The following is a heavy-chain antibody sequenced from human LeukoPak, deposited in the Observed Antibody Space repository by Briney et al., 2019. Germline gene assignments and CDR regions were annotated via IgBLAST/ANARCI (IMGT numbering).Heavy chain of an antibody. J-gene: IGHJ4*02. D-gene: IGHD4-17*01. CDR2: IKSKTDGGTT. Sequence: GGSLRLSCAASGFTFNNAWMSWVRHSPGKGLEWVGHIKSKTDGGTTDYAAPVKGRFTISRDDSKNTLYLQMNSLKTEDTAVYYCTTAGANYGDYKYDYWGQGTLVTVCS. V-gene: IGHV3-15*01. CDR3: TTAGANYGDYKYDY. CDR1: GFTFNNAW.